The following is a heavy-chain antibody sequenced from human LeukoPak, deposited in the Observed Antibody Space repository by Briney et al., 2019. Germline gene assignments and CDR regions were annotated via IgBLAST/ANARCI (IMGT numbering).Heavy chain of an antibody. J-gene: IGHJ4*02. V-gene: IGHV3-23*01. Sequence: GGSLRLSCVVSGFTFSSYAMNWARQAPGKGLEWVSYISSSGDTTYHADSVRGRFTISRDNSKNTLHLQMNSLRAEDTAVYYCAKAKDYDFWSGNDYWGQGTLVTVSS. D-gene: IGHD3-3*01. CDR1: GFTFSSYA. CDR2: ISSSGDTT. CDR3: AKAKDYDFWSGNDY.